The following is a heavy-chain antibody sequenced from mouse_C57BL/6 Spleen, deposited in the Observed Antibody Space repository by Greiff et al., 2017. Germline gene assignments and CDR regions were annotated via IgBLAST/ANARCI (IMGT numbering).Heavy chain of an antibody. CDR1: GYTFTDYY. V-gene: IGHV1-26*01. CDR2: INPNNGGT. D-gene: IGHD1-1*01. Sequence: VQLQQSGPELVKPGASVKISCKASGYTFTDYYMNWVKQSHGKSLEWIGDINPNNGGTSYNQKFKGKATLTVYKSSSTAYMELRSLTSADSAVYYCARGVVDNWYFDVWGTGTTVTVSS. CDR3: ARGVVDNWYFDV. J-gene: IGHJ1*03.